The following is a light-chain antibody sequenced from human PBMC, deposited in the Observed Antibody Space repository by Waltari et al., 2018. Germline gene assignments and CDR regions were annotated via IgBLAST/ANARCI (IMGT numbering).Light chain of an antibody. Sequence: DIQMTQSPSTLSASVGDRVTITCRASQNLTSWLDWYHQKPGKDPKVLIYKASSLESGVPSRFSGSGSGTEFTLTISSLQPDDFGTYYCQQYNSYPLTFGQGTKVEIK. J-gene: IGKJ1*01. CDR3: QQYNSYPLT. CDR1: QNLTSW. CDR2: KAS. V-gene: IGKV1-5*03.